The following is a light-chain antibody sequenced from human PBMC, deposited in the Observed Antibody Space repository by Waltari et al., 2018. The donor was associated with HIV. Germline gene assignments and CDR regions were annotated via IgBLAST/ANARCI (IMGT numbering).Light chain of an antibody. Sequence: DIVMTQSPLSLAVTPGEPASISCRSSQSLLHSNGYKYLDWYLQKPGQSPQLLIYLGSNRASGVPDRFSGSGSGTDFTLKISRVEAEDVGVDYCMQALQSSITFGQGARLEIK. V-gene: IGKV2-28*01. J-gene: IGKJ5*01. CDR1: QSLLHSNGYKY. CDR3: MQALQSSIT. CDR2: LGS.